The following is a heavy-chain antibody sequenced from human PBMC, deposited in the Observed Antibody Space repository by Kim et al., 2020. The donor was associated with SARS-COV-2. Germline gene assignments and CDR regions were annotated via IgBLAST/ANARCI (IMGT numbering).Heavy chain of an antibody. CDR2: IYYSGST. D-gene: IGHD2-2*01. CDR1: GGSISSSSYY. CDR3: ARHFYQLHRFDY. V-gene: IGHV4-39*01. J-gene: IGHJ4*02. Sequence: SETLSLTCTVSGGSISSSSYYWGWIRQPPGKGLEWIGSIYYSGSTYYNPSLKSRVTISVDTSKNQFSLKLSSVTAADTAMYYCARHFYQLHRFDYWGQGTLVTVSS.